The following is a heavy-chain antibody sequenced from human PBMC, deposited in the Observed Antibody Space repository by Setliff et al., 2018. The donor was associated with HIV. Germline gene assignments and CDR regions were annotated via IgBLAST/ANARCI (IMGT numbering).Heavy chain of an antibody. CDR3: ARIPGSSWYIGFDI. V-gene: IGHV1-46*01. D-gene: IGHD6-13*01. J-gene: IGHJ3*02. CDR1: GYAFTSYY. CDR2: INPSGGRT. Sequence: ASVKVSCKASGYAFTSYYMHWVRQAPGPGLEWMGMINPSGGRTSYAQKFQGRVTMARDTSTSTVYMELSSLRSEDTAVYYCARIPGSSWYIGFDIWGQGTMVTVSS.